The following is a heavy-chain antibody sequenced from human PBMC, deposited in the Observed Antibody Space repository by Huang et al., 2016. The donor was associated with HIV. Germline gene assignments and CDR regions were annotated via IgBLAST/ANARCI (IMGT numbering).Heavy chain of an antibody. CDR2: IKQDGSDT. CDR1: GFTFDGFW. D-gene: IGHD4-4*01. CDR3: ARDGPEYSNYLDF. J-gene: IGHJ4*02. V-gene: IGHV3-7*01. Sequence: EIQLMEAGGGLVRPGGSLRLYCGVSGFTFDGFWMSWVRQAPGKGLEWVANIKQDGSDTYYCESVRGRFTISRDNSKNSLYLQMNGLTDEDAAVYYCARDGPEYSNYLDFWGPGTLVTV.